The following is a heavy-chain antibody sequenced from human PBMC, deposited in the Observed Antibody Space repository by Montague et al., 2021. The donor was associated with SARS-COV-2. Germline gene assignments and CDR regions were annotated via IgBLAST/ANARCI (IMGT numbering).Heavy chain of an antibody. CDR2: MHSTGST. J-gene: IGHJ4*02. V-gene: IGHV4-59*01. CDR3: ARFDYYFDY. CDR1: GGSINNYF. D-gene: IGHD3-3*01. Sequence: SETLSLTCSVSGGSINNYFWGWIRQSPGKGLEWVGYMHSTGSTAYNPSLKSRVIISVDTAKTQISLKLSSVSAADTAVYYCARFDYYFDYWGQGTLVTVSS.